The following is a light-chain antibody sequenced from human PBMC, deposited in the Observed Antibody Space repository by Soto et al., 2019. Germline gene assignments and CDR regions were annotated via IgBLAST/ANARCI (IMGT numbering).Light chain of an antibody. V-gene: IGKV1-27*01. CDR2: AAS. CDR1: KGLSNY. J-gene: IGKJ1*01. Sequence: DIQMTQSPSSLSASVGDRVTITCRASKGLSNYLAWYQHKPGKVPKLLIYAASTLQSGVPSRFSGSGSGTDFTITISSLQHEDVETYYCQTSNIAPCTFCQGTKVAIK. CDR3: QTSNIAPCT.